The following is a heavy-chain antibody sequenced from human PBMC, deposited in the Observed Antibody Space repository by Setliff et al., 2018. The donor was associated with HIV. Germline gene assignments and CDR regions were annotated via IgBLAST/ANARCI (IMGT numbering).Heavy chain of an antibody. Sequence: GGSLRLSCAASGFTFSNYGMHWIRQAPDKGLEWVAFIRFDGGDKYYADSVKGRFTISRDTAKNSLFLQMNSLRAEDTAMYYCTRNIGSGTYWGSCYFDYWGQGTLVTVSS. CDR3: TRNIGSGTYWGSCYFDY. J-gene: IGHJ4*02. V-gene: IGHV3-30*02. D-gene: IGHD1-26*01. CDR1: GFTFSNYG. CDR2: IRFDGGDK.